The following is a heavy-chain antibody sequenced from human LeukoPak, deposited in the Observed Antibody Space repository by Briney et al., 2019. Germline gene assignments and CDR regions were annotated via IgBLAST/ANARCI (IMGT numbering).Heavy chain of an antibody. CDR2: IYTSGST. Sequence: SQTLSLTCTVSGGSISSGSYYWSWIRQPAGKGLEWIGRIYTSGSTNYNPSLKSRVTISVDTSKNQFSLKLSSVTAADTAVYYCAKGGEMATFWGQGTLVTVSS. J-gene: IGHJ4*02. D-gene: IGHD5-24*01. V-gene: IGHV4-61*02. CDR1: GGSISSGSYY. CDR3: AKGGEMATF.